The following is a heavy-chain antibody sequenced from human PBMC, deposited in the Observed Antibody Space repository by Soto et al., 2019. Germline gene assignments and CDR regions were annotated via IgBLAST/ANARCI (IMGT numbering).Heavy chain of an antibody. J-gene: IGHJ5*02. D-gene: IGHD1-20*01. Sequence: SETLSLTCTVSGVSISSGDYYWSWIRQPPGKGLEWIGNIYYSGSTYYNPSLKSRPIMSLDTTKNQFSLKLSSVTAADTAVYYCATYNRSWFDPWGQGTLVTV. CDR2: IYYSGST. V-gene: IGHV4-30-4*01. CDR3: ATYNRSWFDP. CDR1: GVSISSGDYY.